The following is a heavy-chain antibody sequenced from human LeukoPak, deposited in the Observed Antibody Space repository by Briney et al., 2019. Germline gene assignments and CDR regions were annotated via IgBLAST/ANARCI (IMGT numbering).Heavy chain of an antibody. J-gene: IGHJ4*02. D-gene: IGHD5-18*01. Sequence: PGGSLRLSCAASGFTFDDYAMHWVRQAPGKGLEWVSGISWNSGSIGYADSVKGRFTISRGNAKTSLYLQMNSLRAEDTAVYYCARDLSGVTGYTYGRGIDYWGQGTLVTVSS. CDR1: GFTFDDYA. CDR3: ARDLSGVTGYTYGRGIDY. V-gene: IGHV3-9*01. CDR2: ISWNSGSI.